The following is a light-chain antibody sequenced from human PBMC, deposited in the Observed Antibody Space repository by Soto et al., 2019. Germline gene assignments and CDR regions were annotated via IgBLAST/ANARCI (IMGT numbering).Light chain of an antibody. J-gene: IGLJ2*01. CDR1: RSDVGAYNY. CDR3: SSYTRSSSVG. CDR2: DVG. V-gene: IGLV2-14*03. Sequence: QSARTQPASVSGSPGQSITISCTGTRSDVGAYNYVSWYQLHPGKPPKLMIYDVGIRPSGVSNRFSGSKSGNTASLTISGLQAEDETDYYCSSYTRSSSVGFGGGPQLIVL.